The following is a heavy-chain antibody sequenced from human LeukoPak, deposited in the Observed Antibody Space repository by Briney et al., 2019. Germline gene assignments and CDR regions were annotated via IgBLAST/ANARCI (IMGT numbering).Heavy chain of an antibody. J-gene: IGHJ4*02. Sequence: PGGSLRLSCAASGFTFCNFGMHWVRQAPGKGGGWVALISYDRSNKYYADSVRGRVTISRDNSKNTLYLQMNSLRPEDTAVYYCAKGTDYYASSGYYLPGAKARNYYFDDWGQGTLVTVSS. D-gene: IGHD3-22*01. CDR2: ISYDRSNK. V-gene: IGHV3-30*18. CDR3: AKGTDYYASSGYYLPGAKARNYYFDD. CDR1: GFTFCNFG.